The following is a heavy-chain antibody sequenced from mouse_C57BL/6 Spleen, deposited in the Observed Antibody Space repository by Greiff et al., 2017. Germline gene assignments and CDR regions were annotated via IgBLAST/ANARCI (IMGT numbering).Heavy chain of an antibody. Sequence: DVQLQESGPGLVKPSQSLSLTCSVTGYSITSGYYWNWIRQFPGNKLEWMGYISYDGSNNYNPSLKNRISITRDTSKNQFFLKLNSVTTEDTATYYCARGVTTVVDWYFDVWGTGTTVTVSS. CDR3: ARGVTTVVDWYFDV. J-gene: IGHJ1*03. CDR1: GYSITSGYY. CDR2: ISYDGSN. D-gene: IGHD1-1*01. V-gene: IGHV3-6*01.